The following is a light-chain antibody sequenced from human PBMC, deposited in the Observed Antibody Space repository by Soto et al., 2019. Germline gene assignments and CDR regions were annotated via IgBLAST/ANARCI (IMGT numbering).Light chain of an antibody. J-gene: IGKJ5*01. Sequence: DIQITQSPSSLSASVGDRVTLTCRASETISTFLNWYQHKPGRAPKLLIYAASRLQSGVPSRFSGSGSGTDLTLTISRLETEDFAVVYCQQYGTSEIIFGQATRLEIK. V-gene: IGKV1-39*01. CDR1: ETISTF. CDR2: AAS. CDR3: QQYGTSEII.